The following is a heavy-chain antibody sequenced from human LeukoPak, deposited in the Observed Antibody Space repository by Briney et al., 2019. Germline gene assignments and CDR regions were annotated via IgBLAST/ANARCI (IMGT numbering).Heavy chain of an antibody. J-gene: IGHJ4*02. V-gene: IGHV1-8*01. D-gene: IGHD7-27*01. CDR3: VRTPPNWGADF. Sequence: ASVKVSCKASGYTFTSYDINWTRQATGQGLEWMGWMSPNSGNTGYAQKFQGRVTMTRDTSIGTAYLELSSLRSEDSAVYYCVRTPPNWGADFWGPGTLITVSS. CDR2: MSPNSGNT. CDR1: GYTFTSYD.